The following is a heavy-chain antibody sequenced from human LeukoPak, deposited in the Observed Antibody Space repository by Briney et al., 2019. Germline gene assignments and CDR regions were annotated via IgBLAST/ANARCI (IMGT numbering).Heavy chain of an antibody. CDR2: MYYSGST. CDR3: ARRSISGNSWDYFDY. CDR1: GAAISSYY. V-gene: IGHV4-59*08. D-gene: IGHD1-20*01. J-gene: IGHJ4*02. Sequence: SETLSLTCTVSGAAISSYYWSWLRQPPGKGLEWIAFMYYSGSTNDNPSLNSRVTISLDTSKNQCSLKLSCVTAADTAVYYCARRSISGNSWDYFDYWGQGTLVTVSS.